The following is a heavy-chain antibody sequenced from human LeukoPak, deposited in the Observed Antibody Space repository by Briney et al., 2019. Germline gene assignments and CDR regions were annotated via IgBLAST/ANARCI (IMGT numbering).Heavy chain of an antibody. CDR1: GFTFSSYA. CDR3: AGSPTVDAAFDI. Sequence: GGSLRLSCAASGFTFSSYAMSWVRKAPGKGLEWVSSISGSGGSTYYADSVRGRFTVSRDNSRNTLALQMSSLRAEDTAVYYCAGSPTVDAAFDIWGQGTMVTVSS. V-gene: IGHV3-23*01. J-gene: IGHJ3*02. D-gene: IGHD4-23*01. CDR2: ISGSGGST.